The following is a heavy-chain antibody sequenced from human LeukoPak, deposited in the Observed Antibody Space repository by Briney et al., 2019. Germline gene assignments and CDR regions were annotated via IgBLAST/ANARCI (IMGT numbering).Heavy chain of an antibody. Sequence: PSETLSLTCSVSGVSISSGSNYWGWIRQPPGKGLEWIGSIYYSGSTYYNPSLKSRVTISVDTSKNQFSLKLSSVTAADTAVYYCAREKDYDSSGYYDYYYYYYMDVWGKGTTVTVSS. CDR1: GVSISSGSNY. CDR3: AREKDYDSSGYYDYYYYYYMDV. V-gene: IGHV4-39*07. J-gene: IGHJ6*03. D-gene: IGHD3-22*01. CDR2: IYYSGST.